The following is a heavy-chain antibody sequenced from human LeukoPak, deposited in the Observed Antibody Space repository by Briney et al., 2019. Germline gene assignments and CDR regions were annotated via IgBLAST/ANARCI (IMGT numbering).Heavy chain of an antibody. CDR1: GFTFSSYE. CDR3: ARDRRGRYYGVMDV. Sequence: GGSLRLSCAAPGFTFSSYEMNWVRQAPGKRLGWVSYISSSGSTIYYADSVKGRFTISRDNAKNSLYLQMNSLRAEDTAVYYCARDRRGRYYGVMDVWGKGTTVTISS. CDR2: ISSSGSTI. D-gene: IGHD1-26*01. V-gene: IGHV3-48*03. J-gene: IGHJ6*04.